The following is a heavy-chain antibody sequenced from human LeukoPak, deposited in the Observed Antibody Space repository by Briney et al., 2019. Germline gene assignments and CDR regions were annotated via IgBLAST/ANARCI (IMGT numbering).Heavy chain of an antibody. V-gene: IGHV4-4*07. D-gene: IGHD3-3*01. Sequence: KPSETLSLTCSVSGGSISSYCWSWIRQPAGKGREWIGRIYTTGNTDYNPSLKSRVTMSVDTSKNQFSLNLSSVTAADTAVYYCARDARGWSGFDYWGQGTLVTVSS. CDR3: ARDARGWSGFDY. J-gene: IGHJ4*02. CDR2: IYTTGNT. CDR1: GGSISSYC.